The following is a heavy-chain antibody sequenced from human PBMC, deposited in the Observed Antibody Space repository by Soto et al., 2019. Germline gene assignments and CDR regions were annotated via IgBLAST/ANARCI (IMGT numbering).Heavy chain of an antibody. D-gene: IGHD3-16*01. J-gene: IGHJ4*02. CDR1: RFKFSNYA. CDR2: ISATGGGT. V-gene: IGHV3-23*01. Sequence: PGGSLRRSCAASRFKFSNYAMSWVRQAPGKGLEWVSLISATGGGTYYADSVKGRFTISRDNSHNTLYLQVHSLTAEDTAVYYCAKDRRAGGNSAFYFDFWGQGAQVTVSS. CDR3: AKDRRAGGNSAFYFDF.